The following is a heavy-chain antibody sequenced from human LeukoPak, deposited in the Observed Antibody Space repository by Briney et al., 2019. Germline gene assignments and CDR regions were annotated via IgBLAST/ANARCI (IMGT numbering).Heavy chain of an antibody. V-gene: IGHV3-23*01. CDR2: ISGSGGST. Sequence: PGGSLRLSCAASGFTFSSYAMSWVRQAPGKGLEWVSAISGSGGSTYYADSVKGRFTISRDNSKNTPYLQMNSLRAEDTAVYYCANHPEYSSSPPADYWGQGTLVTVSS. J-gene: IGHJ4*02. D-gene: IGHD6-6*01. CDR1: GFTFSSYA. CDR3: ANHPEYSSSPPADY.